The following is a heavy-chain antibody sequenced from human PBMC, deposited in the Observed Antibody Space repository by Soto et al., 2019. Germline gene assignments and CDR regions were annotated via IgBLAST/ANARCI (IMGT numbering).Heavy chain of an antibody. CDR2: MNAHSGDT. D-gene: IGHD2-21*02. Sequence: QVKLVQSGAEVKKPGASVKVSCKASGYTFTSYDINWVRQATGQGLEWMGWMNAHSGDTGYAQKFQGRLTMTRNTSITTAYMELSSLRSEDTAVYYCAIVDSVTDIWFDASGQGTLFTVSS. CDR3: AIVDSVTDIWFDA. V-gene: IGHV1-8*01. J-gene: IGHJ5*02. CDR1: GYTFTSYD.